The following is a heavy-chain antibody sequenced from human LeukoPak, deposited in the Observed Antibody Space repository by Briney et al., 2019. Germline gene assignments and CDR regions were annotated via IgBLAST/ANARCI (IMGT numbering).Heavy chain of an antibody. V-gene: IGHV1-69*05. Sequence: SVKVSCKASGGTFSSYAISRVRQAPGQGLEWMGGIIPIFGTANYAQKFQGRVTITTDESTSTAYMELSSLRSEDTAVYYCARTITIFGVHKGNWFDPWGQGTLVTVSS. CDR3: ARTITIFGVHKGNWFDP. CDR1: GGTFSSYA. D-gene: IGHD3-3*01. CDR2: IIPIFGTA. J-gene: IGHJ5*02.